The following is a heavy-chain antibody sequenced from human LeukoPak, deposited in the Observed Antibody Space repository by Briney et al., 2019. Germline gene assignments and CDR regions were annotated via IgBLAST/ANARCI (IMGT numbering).Heavy chain of an antibody. V-gene: IGHV3-20*04. Sequence: GGSLRLSCAASGFTFDDYGMSWVRQAPGKGLEWVSGINWNGGSTGYADSVKGRFTISRDNAKNSLYLQMNSLRAEDTAVYYFAGGDYFFDGWGQGTLVTVPS. CDR3: AGGDYFFDG. CDR1: GFTFDDYG. D-gene: IGHD2-21*02. CDR2: INWNGGST. J-gene: IGHJ4*02.